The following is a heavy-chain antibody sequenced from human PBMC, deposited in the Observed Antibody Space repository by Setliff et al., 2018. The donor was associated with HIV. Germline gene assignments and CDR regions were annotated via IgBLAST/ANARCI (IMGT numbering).Heavy chain of an antibody. CDR2: IKQDGTEK. D-gene: IGHD6-19*01. J-gene: IGHJ6*03. Sequence: PGGSLRLSCAASGFTFSGTWMAWVRQAPGKGPEWVANIKQDGTEKHYMDSVKGRFTISRDNADRSIYLQMNSLRLEDTAVYHCARVREGYESSGFYVYYYYYMDLWGKGTTVTVSS. CDR3: ARVREGYESSGFYVYYYYYMDL. CDR1: GFTFSGTW. V-gene: IGHV3-7*01.